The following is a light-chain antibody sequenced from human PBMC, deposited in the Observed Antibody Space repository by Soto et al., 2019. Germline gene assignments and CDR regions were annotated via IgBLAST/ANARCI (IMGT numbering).Light chain of an antibody. Sequence: EIVLTQSPATLSLSPGERATLSCRASQSVSTYLAWYQQKPGQAPTLLIYDASNRATGIPAKFSGSGSGTDFTLTIDSLEPEDFAVYYCQQRSNWPLTFGGGT. CDR1: QSVSTY. CDR2: DAS. V-gene: IGKV3-11*01. J-gene: IGKJ4*01. CDR3: QQRSNWPLT.